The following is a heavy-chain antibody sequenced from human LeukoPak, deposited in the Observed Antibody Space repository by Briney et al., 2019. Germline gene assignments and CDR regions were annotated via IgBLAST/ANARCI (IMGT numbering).Heavy chain of an antibody. J-gene: IGHJ6*03. CDR1: GFTFSSYE. CDR3: ARGSGYIPWIYYMDV. V-gene: IGHV3-48*03. Sequence: PGGSLRLSCAASGFTFSSYEMNWVRQAPGKGLEWVSYISSSGSTIYYADSVKGRFTISRDNAKNSLYLQMNSLRAEDTAVYYCARGSGYIPWIYYMDVWGKGTTVTISS. CDR2: ISSSGSTI. D-gene: IGHD3-9*01.